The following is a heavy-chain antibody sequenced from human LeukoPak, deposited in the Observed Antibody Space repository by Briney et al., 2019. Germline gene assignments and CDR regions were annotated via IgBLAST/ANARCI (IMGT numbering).Heavy chain of an antibody. V-gene: IGHV3-53*01. Sequence: GGSLRLSCAASGFTVSSNYMSWVRQAPGKGLEWVSVIYSGGSTYYADSVKGRFTISRDNSKNTLYLQMNSLRAEDTAVYYCARSDYYGSGSYSADYWGQGTLVTVSS. CDR1: GFTVSSNY. CDR2: IYSGGST. D-gene: IGHD3-10*01. J-gene: IGHJ4*02. CDR3: ARSDYYGSGSYSADY.